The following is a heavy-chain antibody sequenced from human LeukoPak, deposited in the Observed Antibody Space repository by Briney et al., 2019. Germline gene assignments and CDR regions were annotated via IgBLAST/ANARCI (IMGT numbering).Heavy chain of an antibody. J-gene: IGHJ4*02. CDR2: IKQDGSEK. D-gene: IGHD3-22*01. V-gene: IGHV3-7*01. CDR3: ARDRPSRYYYDSSGYLYYFDY. Sequence: GGSLRLSCAASGFTFSSYWMSWVRQAPGKGLEWVANIKQDGSEKYYVDSVKGRFTISRDNAKNSLYLQMNSLRAEDTAVYYCARDRPSRYYYDSSGYLYYFDYWGQGTLVTVSS. CDR1: GFTFSSYW.